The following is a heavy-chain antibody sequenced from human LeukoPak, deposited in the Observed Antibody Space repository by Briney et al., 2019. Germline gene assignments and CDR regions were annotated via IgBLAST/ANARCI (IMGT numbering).Heavy chain of an antibody. CDR2: IRPSGDNT. V-gene: IGHV3-23*01. CDR3: GREIQAPGKTLEY. CDR1: GFTFSSYD. J-gene: IGHJ4*02. Sequence: GGSLRLSCAASGFTFSSYDMTWVRRAPGRGLEWVSSIRPSGDNTYYGDSVKGRFTISRDNAKNTLYLQMNSLRGEDTAVYYCGREIQAPGKTLEYWGQGTLVTVSS.